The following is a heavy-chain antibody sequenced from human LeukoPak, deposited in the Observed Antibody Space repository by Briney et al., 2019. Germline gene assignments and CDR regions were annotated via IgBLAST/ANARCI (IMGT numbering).Heavy chain of an antibody. CDR1: RSTFSGYS. CDR2: INSDVSSP. CDR3: AMVRRYYYHGLDV. V-gene: IGHV3-74*01. D-gene: IGHD3-10*01. J-gene: IGHJ6*02. Sequence: PGGSLRLSCAASRSTFSGYSNHSVRQAPPTGLRSVSRINSDVSSPSYAASVQGRCTIPRHNAMNTLYLQMNSLRAEHTAVYYCAMVRRYYYHGLDVWRQGTTVTVSS.